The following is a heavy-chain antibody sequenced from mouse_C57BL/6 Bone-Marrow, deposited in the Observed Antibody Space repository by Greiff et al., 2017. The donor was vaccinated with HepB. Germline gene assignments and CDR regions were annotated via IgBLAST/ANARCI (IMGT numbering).Heavy chain of an antibody. CDR1: GYTFTSYT. Sequence: QVQLQHSGAELARPGASVKMSCKASGYTFTSYTMHWVKQRPGQGLEWIGYINPSSGYTKYNQKFKDKATLTADKSSSTAYMQLSSLTSEDSAVYYCARSYGNYYYFDYWGQGTTLTVSS. CDR2: INPSSGYT. V-gene: IGHV1-4*01. J-gene: IGHJ2*01. CDR3: ARSYGNYYYFDY. D-gene: IGHD2-1*01.